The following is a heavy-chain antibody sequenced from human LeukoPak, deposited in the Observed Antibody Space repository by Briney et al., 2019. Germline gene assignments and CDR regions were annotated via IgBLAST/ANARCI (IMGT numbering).Heavy chain of an antibody. V-gene: IGHV3-9*01. CDR2: INWNSGGI. CDR1: GFTFDDYA. CDR3: AKDTSAGYSNSWSDY. Sequence: GRPLRLSCAASGFTFDDYAMHWVRQAPGKGLEWVSGINWNSGGIAYADSVKGRFTISRDNAKNSLYLEMNSLRAEDTAFYYCAKDTSAGYSNSWSDYWGQGTLVTVSS. J-gene: IGHJ4*02. D-gene: IGHD6-13*01.